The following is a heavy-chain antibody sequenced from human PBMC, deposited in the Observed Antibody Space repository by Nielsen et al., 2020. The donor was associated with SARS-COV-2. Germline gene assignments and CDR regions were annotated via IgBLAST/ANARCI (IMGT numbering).Heavy chain of an antibody. V-gene: IGHV2-5*01. D-gene: IGHD6-13*01. CDR2: IYWNDDK. CDR3: ALLIGRYSEDAFDI. J-gene: IGHJ3*02. Sequence: SGPTLVKPTQTLTLTCTFSGFSLSTSGVGVGWIRQPPGKALEWLALIYWNDDKRYSPSLKSRLTITKDTSKNQVVLTMTNMDPVDTATYYCALLIGRYSEDAFDIWGQGTMVTVSS. CDR1: GFSLSTSGVG.